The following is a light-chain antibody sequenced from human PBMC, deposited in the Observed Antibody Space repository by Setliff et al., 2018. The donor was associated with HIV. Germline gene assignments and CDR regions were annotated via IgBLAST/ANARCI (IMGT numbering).Light chain of an antibody. CDR3: CSYACKFTWV. Sequence: QSVLTQPRSVSGSPGQSVTISCTGTSSDVGDYNHVSWYQQHPGKAPKLIIYDASKRPSGVPDRFSASKSGNTASLTISGLQAEDEADYYCSYACKFTWVLGGGTKVTVL. CDR2: DAS. J-gene: IGLJ3*02. V-gene: IGLV2-11*01. CDR1: SSDVGDYNH.